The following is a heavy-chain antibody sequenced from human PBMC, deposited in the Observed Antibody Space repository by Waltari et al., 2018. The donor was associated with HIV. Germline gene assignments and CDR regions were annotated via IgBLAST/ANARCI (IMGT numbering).Heavy chain of an antibody. CDR1: GYNFNSFY. Sequence: VKLVQSGAQVKEPGDSVKVSCRASGYNFNSFYLNWVRQAPGQGLPWVCFINPFMGGTNCSPKFRGRGTLTRNTSIDTSFMELTGLVSDDTAVYYCAKTYYGPTSYYNVGALDVWGQGTMVSVSS. CDR2: INPFMGGT. CDR3: AKTYYGPTSYYNVGALDV. V-gene: IGHV1-2*02. D-gene: IGHD3-10*01. J-gene: IGHJ3*01.